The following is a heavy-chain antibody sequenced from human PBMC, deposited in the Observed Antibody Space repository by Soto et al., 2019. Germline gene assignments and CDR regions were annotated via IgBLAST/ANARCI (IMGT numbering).Heavy chain of an antibody. CDR2: TYYRSKWYN. D-gene: IGHD3-10*01. CDR1: GDTVSSNTAA. Sequence: QTLPLTCAISGDTVSSNTAAWNWIRTSPSRGLEWLGRTYYRSKWYNDYAVSVKGRITINPDTSKNQFSLQLNSVTPEDTAVYYCARVIRRSGGGGAFDIWGQGTMVTVSS. J-gene: IGHJ3*02. V-gene: IGHV6-1*01. CDR3: ARVIRRSGGGGAFDI.